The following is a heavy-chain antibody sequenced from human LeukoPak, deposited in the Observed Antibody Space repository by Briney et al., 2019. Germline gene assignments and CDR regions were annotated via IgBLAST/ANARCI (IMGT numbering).Heavy chain of an antibody. CDR3: ARDYGSGSYYNFGY. CDR1: GYTFTGYY. Sequence: ASVKVSCKASGYTFTGYYMHWVRQAPGQGLEWMGWINPNSGGTNYAQKFQGRVTMTRDTSISTAYMELSRLRSDDTAVYYCARDYGSGSYYNFGYWGQRTLVTVSS. CDR2: INPNSGGT. J-gene: IGHJ4*02. D-gene: IGHD3-10*01. V-gene: IGHV1-2*02.